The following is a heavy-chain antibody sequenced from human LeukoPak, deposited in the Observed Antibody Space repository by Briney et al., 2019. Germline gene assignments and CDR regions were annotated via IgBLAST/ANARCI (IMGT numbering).Heavy chain of an antibody. D-gene: IGHD3-10*01. CDR3: ARDKEVYYYASGSLGY. J-gene: IGHJ4*02. Sequence: GGSLRLSCAASGFTFSSYGMHWVRQAPGKGLEWVAVISYDGSNKYYADSVKGRFTISRDNSKNTLYLQMNSLRAEDAAVYYCARDKEVYYYASGSLGYWGQGTLVTVSS. CDR1: GFTFSSYG. V-gene: IGHV3-30*03. CDR2: ISYDGSNK.